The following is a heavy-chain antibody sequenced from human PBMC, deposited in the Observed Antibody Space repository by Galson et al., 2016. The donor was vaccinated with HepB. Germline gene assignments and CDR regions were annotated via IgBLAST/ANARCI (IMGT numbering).Heavy chain of an antibody. CDR1: GLTFSNYG. CDR2: ISRPSGIK. CDR3: VTSESGGEDFKDV. V-gene: IGHV3-48*01. D-gene: IGHD5-12*01. Sequence: SLRLSCAASGLTFSNYGMHWVRQAPGKGLEWVSYISRPSGIKTYADSVRGRFTISRDNIKNSLYLQMNRLRGEDTAVYYCVTSESGGEDFKDVWGHGATVIVSS. J-gene: IGHJ6*01.